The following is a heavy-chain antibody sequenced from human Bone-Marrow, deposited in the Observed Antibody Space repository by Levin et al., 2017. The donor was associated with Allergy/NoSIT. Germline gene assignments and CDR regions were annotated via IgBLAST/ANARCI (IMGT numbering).Heavy chain of an antibody. Sequence: GGSLRLSCAVSGFTFSNHFMNWARQAPGKGLEWVASIRPDGSEGFYVDSVKGRFTVSRDNAKNSLVLQMNSLRVEDTARYFCVRDADWSFNFWGQGTLVTVSS. V-gene: IGHV3-7*01. J-gene: IGHJ4*02. CDR1: GFTFSNHF. CDR2: IRPDGSEG. CDR3: VRDADWSFNF. D-gene: IGHD3-9*01.